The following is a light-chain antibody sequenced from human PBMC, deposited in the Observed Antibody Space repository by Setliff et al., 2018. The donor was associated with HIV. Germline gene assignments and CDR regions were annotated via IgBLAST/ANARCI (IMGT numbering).Light chain of an antibody. CDR2: EVS. V-gene: IGLV2-14*01. CDR3: SSYTSSSTL. Sequence: QSVLTQPASVSGSPGQSITISCTGTSSDVGGYSHVSWYQQQPGKAPKLMISEVSNRPSGVSNRFSGSKSGNTASLTISGLQAEDEADYYCSSYTSSSTLVGTGTKVTVL. J-gene: IGLJ1*01. CDR1: SSDVGGYSH.